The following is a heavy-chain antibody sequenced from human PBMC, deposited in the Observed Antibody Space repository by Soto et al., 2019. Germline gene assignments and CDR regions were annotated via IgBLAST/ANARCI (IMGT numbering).Heavy chain of an antibody. J-gene: IGHJ5*02. Sequence: SGPTLVNPTHPLTLTCTYSGFSLSTSGVGVGWIRQPPGKALEWLALIYWNDDKRYSPSLKSRLTITKDTSKNQVVLTMTNMDPVDTATYYCAYLNYPQVWLDPWGQGTLVTVSS. CDR2: IYWNDDK. CDR3: AYLNYPQVWLDP. D-gene: IGHD3-10*01. CDR1: GFSLSTSGVG. V-gene: IGHV2-5*01.